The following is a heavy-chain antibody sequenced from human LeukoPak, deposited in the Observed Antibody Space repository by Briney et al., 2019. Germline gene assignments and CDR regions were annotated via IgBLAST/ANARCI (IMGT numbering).Heavy chain of an antibody. D-gene: IGHD1-1*01. Sequence: SETLSLTCTVSGDSISSGSYYWSWVRQPAGRGLEWIGRIYTTGSTNYNPSLKSRVTISVDTSKNQFSLKLSSVTAADTAVYYCARESGQLDYWGQGTLVTVSS. CDR2: IYTTGST. CDR1: GDSISSGSYY. CDR3: ARESGQLDY. J-gene: IGHJ4*02. V-gene: IGHV4-61*02.